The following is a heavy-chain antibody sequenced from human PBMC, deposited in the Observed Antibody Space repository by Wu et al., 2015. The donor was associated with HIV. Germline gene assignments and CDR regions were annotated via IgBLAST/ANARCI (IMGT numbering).Heavy chain of an antibody. V-gene: IGHV1-69*05. CDR3: ARGFSSTWYDHFDL. Sequence: QVQLVQFGAEVKKPGSSVKLSCRASGGTFSSFSINWVRQAPGQGLEWAGGIIPIFGAATYAQRFQGRATITSDESTSTAYMEVTGLRSDDTAVYYCARGFSSTWYDHFDLWGQGTLVTVSS. D-gene: IGHD6-13*01. CDR2: IIPIFGAA. CDR1: GGTFSSFS. J-gene: IGHJ4*02.